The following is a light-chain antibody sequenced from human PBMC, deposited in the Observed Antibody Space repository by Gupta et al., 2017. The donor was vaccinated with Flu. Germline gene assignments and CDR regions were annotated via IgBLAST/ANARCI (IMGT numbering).Light chain of an antibody. V-gene: IGKV1-5*03. Sequence: DIQMTQFPSTLSASVGDRVTITCRASQSISSLLAWYQQKPGKAPKILIYKTSSLKSGVTSRFSGSGSGTEFTRTINSLQPDDSATYDCPFQHTFGQGTKLEIK. CDR2: KTS. CDR1: QSISSL. J-gene: IGKJ2*01. CDR3: PFQHT.